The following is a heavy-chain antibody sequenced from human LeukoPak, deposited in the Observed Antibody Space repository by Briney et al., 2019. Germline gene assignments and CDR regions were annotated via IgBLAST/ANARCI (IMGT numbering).Heavy chain of an antibody. Sequence: PSETLSLTCTVSGGSISSSSYYWGWIRQPPGKGLEWIGSIYYGGSTYYNPSLKSRVTISVDTSKNQFSLKLSSVTAADTAVYYCARELRFLPVYYYYMDVWGKGTTVTVSS. J-gene: IGHJ6*03. CDR2: IYYGGST. V-gene: IGHV4-39*07. CDR1: GGSISSSSYY. D-gene: IGHD3-3*01. CDR3: ARELRFLPVYYYYMDV.